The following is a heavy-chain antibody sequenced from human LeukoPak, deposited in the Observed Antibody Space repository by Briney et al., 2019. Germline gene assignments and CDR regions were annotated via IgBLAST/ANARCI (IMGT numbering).Heavy chain of an antibody. CDR2: INTDGSST. CDR3: ARGAATTAGIDY. J-gene: IGHJ4*02. Sequence: GGSLRLSCATSGFTFSSHWMHWVRQAPGEGLVWVSHINTDGSSTTYGDSAKGRFTVSRDSATLFLQMNSLRVDDTAIYYCARGAATTAGIDYWGLGTLVTVSS. D-gene: IGHD6-13*01. CDR1: GFTFSSHW. V-gene: IGHV3-74*01.